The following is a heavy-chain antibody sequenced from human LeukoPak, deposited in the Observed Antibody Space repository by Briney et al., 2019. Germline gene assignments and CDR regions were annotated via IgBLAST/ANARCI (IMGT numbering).Heavy chain of an antibody. Sequence: SVTVSCKASGYTFTNHAMQWVRPAPGQRLEWMGWINSGNGNTKYSQNFQGRFIITRDTSAGTVDMDLSSLRSEDTAVYYCARGFWNRGTWGPYYFDYWGQGTLVTVSS. V-gene: IGHV1-3*01. CDR3: ARGFWNRGTWGPYYFDY. J-gene: IGHJ4*02. D-gene: IGHD3-3*01. CDR1: GYTFTNHA. CDR2: INSGNGNT.